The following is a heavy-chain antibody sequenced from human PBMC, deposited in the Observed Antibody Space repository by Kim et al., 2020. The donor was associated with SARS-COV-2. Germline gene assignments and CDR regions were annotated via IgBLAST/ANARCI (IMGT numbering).Heavy chain of an antibody. CDR3: ARTSWPRDFDY. V-gene: IGHV1-18*03. Sequence: NTNYAQKLQGRATMPTDTSTSTAYMGLGSLRSDDMAVYYCARTSWPRDFDYWGQGTLVTVSS. J-gene: IGHJ4*02. CDR2: NT.